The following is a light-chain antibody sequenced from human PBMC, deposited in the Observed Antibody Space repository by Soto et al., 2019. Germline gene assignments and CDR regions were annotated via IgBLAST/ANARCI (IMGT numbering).Light chain of an antibody. J-gene: IGKJ1*01. CDR1: QTISSW. CDR2: KAS. Sequence: DIPMTQSPSTLSGSVGDRVTITCRASQTISSWLAWYQQKPGKAPKLLIYKASALKSGVPSRFSGSGSGTEFTLTISSLLPDDFATYYCQHYNSYSEAFGQGTKVELK. CDR3: QHYNSYSEA. V-gene: IGKV1-5*03.